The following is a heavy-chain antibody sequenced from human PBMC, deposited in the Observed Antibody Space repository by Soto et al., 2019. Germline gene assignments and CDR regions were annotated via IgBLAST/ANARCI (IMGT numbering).Heavy chain of an antibody. Sequence: PRGSLLVSCAASVFTFSIYAMSWVRQAPGKGLEWVSAISGSGGSTYYADSVKGRFTISRDNSKNTLYLQMNRLRAEDTAVYYCAKDLASNAYGSGTPWFDPWGQGTLVTVSS. J-gene: IGHJ5*02. CDR2: ISGSGGST. V-gene: IGHV3-23*01. CDR3: AKDLASNAYGSGTPWFDP. CDR1: VFTFSIYA. D-gene: IGHD3-10*01.